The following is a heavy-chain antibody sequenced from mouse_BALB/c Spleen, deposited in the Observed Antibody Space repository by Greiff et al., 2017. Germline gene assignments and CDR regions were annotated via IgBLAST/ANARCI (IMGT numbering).Heavy chain of an antibody. CDR2: ISSGSSTI. CDR3: ARFTTDNAMDY. CDR1: GFTFSSFG. V-gene: IGHV5-17*02. Sequence: EVQLVESGGGLVQPGGSRKLSCAASGFTFSSFGMHWVRQAPEKGLEWVAYISSGSSTIYYADTVKGRFTISRDNPKNTLFLQMTSLRSEDTAMYYCARFTTDNAMDYWGQGTAVTVSS. D-gene: IGHD1-1*01. J-gene: IGHJ4*01.